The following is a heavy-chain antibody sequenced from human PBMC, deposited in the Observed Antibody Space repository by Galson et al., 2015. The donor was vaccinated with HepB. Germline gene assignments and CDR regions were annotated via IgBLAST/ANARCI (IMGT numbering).Heavy chain of an antibody. J-gene: IGHJ4*02. CDR3: ACLLRVVVAATDY. D-gene: IGHD2-15*01. V-gene: IGHV4-39*01. CDR1: GGSISSSSYY. Sequence: SETLSLTCTVSGGSISSSSYYWGWIRQPPGKGLEWIGSIYYSGSTYYNPSLKSRVTISVDTSKNQFSLKLSSVTAADTAVYYCACLLRVVVAATDYWGQGTLVTVSS. CDR2: IYYSGST.